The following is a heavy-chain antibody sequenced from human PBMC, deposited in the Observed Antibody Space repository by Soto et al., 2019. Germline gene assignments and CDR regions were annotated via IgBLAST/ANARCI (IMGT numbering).Heavy chain of an antibody. Sequence: ASVKVSCKASGNTFTSYDINWVRPATGHGPEWMGWINPNSGNIGYAQKSQGRVTVTRDTAIGTAYAGVSRLRFQDTAVDYSDRGRASGSYCHLDCWGRGTLVAVSS. J-gene: IGHJ4*02. D-gene: IGHD3-10*01. CDR2: INPNSGNI. V-gene: IGHV1-8*01. CDR3: DRGRASGSYCHLDC. CDR1: GNTFTSYD.